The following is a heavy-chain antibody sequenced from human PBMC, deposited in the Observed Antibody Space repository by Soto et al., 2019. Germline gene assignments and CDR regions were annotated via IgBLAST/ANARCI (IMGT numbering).Heavy chain of an antibody. J-gene: IGHJ5*02. V-gene: IGHV4-31*03. CDR3: ARHGVWLSLNWFDP. D-gene: IGHD3-22*01. CDR1: GGSISSGGYY. Sequence: QVQLQESGPGLVKPSQTLSLTCTVSGGSISSGGYYWRWIRQHPGKGLEWIGYIYYSGSTYYNPSLKSRVTISVDTSKNQFSLKLSSVTAADTAVYYWARHGVWLSLNWFDPWGQGTLVTVSS. CDR2: IYYSGST.